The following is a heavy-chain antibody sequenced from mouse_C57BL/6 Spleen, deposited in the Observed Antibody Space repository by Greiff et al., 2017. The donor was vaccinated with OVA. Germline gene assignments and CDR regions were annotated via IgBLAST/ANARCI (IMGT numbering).Heavy chain of an antibody. V-gene: IGHV1-80*01. D-gene: IGHD6-1*01. J-gene: IGHJ4*01. CDR2: IYPGDGDT. Sequence: QVQLQQSGAELVKPGASVKISCKASGYAFSSYWMNWVKQRPGKGLEWIGQIYPGDGDTNYNGKFKGKATLTADKSSSTAYMQLSSLTSEDSAVYFCARRGPLNYYAMDDWGQGTSVTVSS. CDR1: GYAFSSYW. CDR3: ARRGPLNYYAMDD.